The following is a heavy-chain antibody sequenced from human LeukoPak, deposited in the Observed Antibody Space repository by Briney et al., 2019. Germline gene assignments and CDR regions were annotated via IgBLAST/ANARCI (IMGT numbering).Heavy chain of an antibody. CDR1: GFTFSSYA. V-gene: IGHV3-23*01. CDR2: ISGSGGST. J-gene: IGHJ5*02. Sequence: PGGSLRLSCAASGFTFSSYAMSWVRQAPGKGLEWVSAISGSGGSTYYADSVKGRFTISRDNSKNTLYLQMNSLRAEDTAVYYCAKDRPPQRIAAAYCGWFDPWGQGTLVTVSS. CDR3: AKDRPPQRIAAAYCGWFDP. D-gene: IGHD6-13*01.